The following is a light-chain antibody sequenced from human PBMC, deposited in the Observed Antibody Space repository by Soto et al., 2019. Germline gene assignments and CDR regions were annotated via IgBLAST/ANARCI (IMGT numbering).Light chain of an antibody. CDR3: QQYNSYPLT. CDR2: DVS. V-gene: IGKV1-5*01. J-gene: IGKJ3*01. CDR1: QSIGGW. Sequence: DIQMTQSPSTLSASVGDRVTITCRASQSIGGWLAWYQQKAGKDPKVLIYDVSMLQSGVPARFSGSGSGTAFTLTISSLQPDDFETYYCQQYNSYPLTFGPGTNVDIK.